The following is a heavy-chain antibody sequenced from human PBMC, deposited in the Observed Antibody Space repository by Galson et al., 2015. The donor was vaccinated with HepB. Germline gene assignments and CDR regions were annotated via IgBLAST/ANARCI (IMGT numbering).Heavy chain of an antibody. V-gene: IGHV3-23*01. J-gene: IGHJ4*02. CDR1: GSSFSRSA. D-gene: IGHD1-26*01. CDR3: TKEWVVLGAITYFLDS. Sequence: SLRLSCAASGSSFSRSAMSWVRQAPGKGLEWVSAISGSGERTSYAASVKGRFTISRDNSKNTLHLQMNSLRAEDTAVYYCTKEWVVLGAITYFLDSWDQGTPVTVSS. CDR2: ISGSGERT.